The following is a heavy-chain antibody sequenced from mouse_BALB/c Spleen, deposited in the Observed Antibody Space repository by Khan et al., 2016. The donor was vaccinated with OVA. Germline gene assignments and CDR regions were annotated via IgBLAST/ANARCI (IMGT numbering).Heavy chain of an antibody. CDR2: ISYSGST. CDR1: GYSITSDYA. J-gene: IGHJ3*01. Sequence: EVELVESGPGLVKPSQSLSLTCTVTGYSITSDYAWNWIRQFPGNKLEWMGYISYSGSTSYTPSLKSRISITRDTSKNQFFLQLNSVTTEDTAKYHCARGRAYWGQGTLVTVSA. D-gene: IGHD3-3*01. CDR3: ARGRAY. V-gene: IGHV3-2*02.